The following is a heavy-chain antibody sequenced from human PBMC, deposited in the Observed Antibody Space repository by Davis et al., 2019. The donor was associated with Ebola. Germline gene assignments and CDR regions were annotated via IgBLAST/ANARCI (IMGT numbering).Heavy chain of an antibody. CDR2: INSDGRTT. Sequence: HTGGSLRLSCAASEFTFSSYWMHWVRQAPGKGLVWVSRINSDGRTTAYADSVKGRFTISRDNAKNTLYLQMNTLRAEDTAVYYCASGDGRGRSYDMDVWGQGTTVTVSS. V-gene: IGHV3-74*01. CDR1: EFTFSSYW. D-gene: IGHD3/OR15-3a*01. J-gene: IGHJ6*02. CDR3: ASGDGRGRSYDMDV.